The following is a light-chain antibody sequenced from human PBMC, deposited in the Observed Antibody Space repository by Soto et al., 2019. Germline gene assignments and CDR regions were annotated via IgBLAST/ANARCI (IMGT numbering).Light chain of an antibody. CDR3: QQRSNWQLT. CDR1: QSVSSY. Sequence: EIVLTQSPATLSLSPGERATLSCRASQSVSSYLAWYQQKPGQAPRLLIYDASNRATGIPARFSGSGSGTDLTLTISSLEPEDFAVYYCQQRSNWQLTFGGGTKVDI. V-gene: IGKV3-11*01. J-gene: IGKJ4*01. CDR2: DAS.